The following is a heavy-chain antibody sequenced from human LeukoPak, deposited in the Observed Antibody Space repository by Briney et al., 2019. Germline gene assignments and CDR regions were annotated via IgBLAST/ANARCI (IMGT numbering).Heavy chain of an antibody. CDR3: ARGRGYSYGSYYFDY. J-gene: IGHJ4*02. CDR2: IIPILGIA. Sequence: GASVKVSCKASGGTFSSYAISWVRQAPGQGLEWMGRIIPILGIANYAQKFQGRVTITADKSTSTAYMELSSLRSEDTAVYYCARGRGYSYGSYYFDYWGQGTLVTVSS. CDR1: GGTFSSYA. D-gene: IGHD5-18*01. V-gene: IGHV1-69*04.